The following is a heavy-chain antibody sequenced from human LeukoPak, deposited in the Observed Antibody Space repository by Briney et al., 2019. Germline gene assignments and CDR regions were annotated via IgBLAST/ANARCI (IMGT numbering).Heavy chain of an antibody. J-gene: IGHJ5*02. CDR3: ASLPYCSGGSCHAEGFDP. Sequence: PGGSLRLSCAASGFTFSSYSMNWVRQAPGKGLEWVSSISSSSNFVFYADSVKGRFTIPRDNAKNSLFLQMNSLRAEDTAVYYCASLPYCSGGSCHAEGFDPWGQGTLVTVSS. CDR2: ISSSSNFV. V-gene: IGHV3-21*01. CDR1: GFTFSSYS. D-gene: IGHD2-15*01.